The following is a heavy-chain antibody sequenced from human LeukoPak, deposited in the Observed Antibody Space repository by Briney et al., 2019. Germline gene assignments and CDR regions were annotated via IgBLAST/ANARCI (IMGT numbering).Heavy chain of an antibody. CDR3: ARAVAGNPYDAFDI. D-gene: IGHD6-19*01. CDR1: GGSISSYY. V-gene: IGHV4-59*01. Sequence: SETLSLTCTVSGGSISSYYWSWIRQPPGKGREWIGYIYYSGSTNYNPSLKSRVTISVDTSKNQFSLKLSSVTAADTGVYYCARAVAGNPYDAFDIWGQGTMVTVSS. J-gene: IGHJ3*02. CDR2: IYYSGST.